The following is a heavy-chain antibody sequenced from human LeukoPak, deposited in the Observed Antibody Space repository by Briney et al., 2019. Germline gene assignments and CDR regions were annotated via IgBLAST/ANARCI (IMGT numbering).Heavy chain of an antibody. V-gene: IGHV3-7*01. CDR3: ARDQRWLGRYYYYYMDV. J-gene: IGHJ6*03. Sequence: GGSLRLSCAASGFSFTNYWMSWVRQAPGKGLEWVANINQDGSEKYYVDSVKGRFTISRDNAKNSLYLQMNSLRAEDTALYYCARDQRWLGRYYYYYMDVWGKGTTVTISS. CDR1: GFSFTNYW. D-gene: IGHD6-19*01. CDR2: INQDGSEK.